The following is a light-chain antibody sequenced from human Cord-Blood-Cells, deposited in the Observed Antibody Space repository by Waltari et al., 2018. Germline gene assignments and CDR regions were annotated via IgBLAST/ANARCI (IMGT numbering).Light chain of an antibody. CDR2: DAS. Sequence: DIQMTQSPSTLSASVGDRVTITCRASQSISSWLAWYQQKPGKAPKLLIYDASSLESGVPSRFSGSESGTEFTLTTSSLKPVVFATYYCQQYNSYSYTFGQGTKLEIK. CDR3: QQYNSYSYT. J-gene: IGKJ2*01. V-gene: IGKV1-5*01. CDR1: QSISSW.